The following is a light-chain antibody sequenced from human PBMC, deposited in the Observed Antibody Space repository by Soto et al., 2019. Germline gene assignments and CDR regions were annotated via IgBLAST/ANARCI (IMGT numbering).Light chain of an antibody. CDR2: GAS. Sequence: EFVLTQSPGTLSLSPEERATLSCRASKSVSSSYLAWYQQKPGQAPMLLIYGASSRATGIPDRFSGSGSGTDFTLTISRLEPEDFAVYYCQQYGSSPLTFGQGTKVDIK. V-gene: IGKV3-20*01. CDR3: QQYGSSPLT. CDR1: KSVSSSY. J-gene: IGKJ1*01.